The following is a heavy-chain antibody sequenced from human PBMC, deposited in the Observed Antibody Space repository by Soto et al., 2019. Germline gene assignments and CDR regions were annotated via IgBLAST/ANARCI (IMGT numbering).Heavy chain of an antibody. V-gene: IGHV3-33*01. J-gene: IGHJ4*02. CDR1: GFTFSSYG. Sequence: PGGSLRLSCAASGFTFSSYGMHWVRQAPGKGLEWVAVIWYDGSNKYYGDSVKGRFTISRDNSKNTLYLQMNSLRAEDTAVYYCARDSGDQQLTHLLFDYWGQGTLVTVSS. CDR3: ARDSGDQQLTHLLFDY. CDR2: IWYDGSNK. D-gene: IGHD3-10*01.